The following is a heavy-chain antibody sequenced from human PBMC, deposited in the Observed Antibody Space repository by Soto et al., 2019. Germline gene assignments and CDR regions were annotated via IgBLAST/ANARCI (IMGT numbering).Heavy chain of an antibody. J-gene: IGHJ4*02. CDR2: IYYSGRT. CDR1: GCPLSITSHY. Sequence: PXETRSLTCTVSGCPLSITSHYRGWIRQPRGKGLEWIGIIYYSGRTYYIPSLKSRVTISVDTSKNQFSMKLSAVTAADAAVYYCARHIGNVVWVGEAYYLDDWRQGTLSTVSA. D-gene: IGHD3-10*01. CDR3: ARHIGNVVWVGEAYYLDD. V-gene: IGHV4-39*01.